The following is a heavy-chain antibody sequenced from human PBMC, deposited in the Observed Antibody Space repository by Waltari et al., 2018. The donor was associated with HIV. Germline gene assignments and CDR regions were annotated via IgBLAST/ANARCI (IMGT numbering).Heavy chain of an antibody. J-gene: IGHJ4*02. V-gene: IGHV4-59*01. Sequence: QVQLRESGPGLVNLSETLSLTCNVSGGSNSNYYWTWIRQPPGKALEWIGYVSYRGGATYNPSLQSRVNILLDTSLNHVSLRLESVTAADTAVYYCARVLSSLTGTYWAYYFDYWGQGKSVVVSS. D-gene: IGHD1-26*01. CDR1: GGSNSNYY. CDR3: ARVLSSLTGTYWAYYFDY. CDR2: VSYRGGA.